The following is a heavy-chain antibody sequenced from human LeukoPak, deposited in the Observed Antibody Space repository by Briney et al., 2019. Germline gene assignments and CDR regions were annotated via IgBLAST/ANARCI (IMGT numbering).Heavy chain of an antibody. CDR1: GFTFRSYA. Sequence: PGRSLRLSCAASGFTFRSYAMHWVRQAPGKGLEWVTVISYDGRIQYYADSVKGRFTISRDNFKNMVYVQMSSLRVEDTAVYYCARDRYDILTGYGFLFYYYYGMDVWGQGTTVTVSS. CDR2: ISYDGRIQ. J-gene: IGHJ6*02. D-gene: IGHD3-9*01. V-gene: IGHV3-30*04. CDR3: ARDRYDILTGYGFLFYYYYGMDV.